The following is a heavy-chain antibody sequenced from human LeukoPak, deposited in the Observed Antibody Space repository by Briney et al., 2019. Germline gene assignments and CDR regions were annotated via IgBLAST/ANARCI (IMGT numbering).Heavy chain of an antibody. CDR2: IYHSGST. V-gene: IGHV4-4*02. Sequence: SETLSLTCAVSGGSISSSNWWSWVRQPPGKGLEWIGEIYHSGSTNYNPSLKSRVTISVDKSKNQFSLKLSSVTAADTAVYYCARHHSYGDTGWVDYWGQGTLVTVSS. J-gene: IGHJ4*02. D-gene: IGHD4-17*01. CDR1: GGSISSSNW. CDR3: ARHHSYGDTGWVDY.